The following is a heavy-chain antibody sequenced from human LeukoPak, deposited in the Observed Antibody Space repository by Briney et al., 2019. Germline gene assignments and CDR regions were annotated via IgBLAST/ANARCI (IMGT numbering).Heavy chain of an antibody. CDR1: GFTFSSYS. CDR3: ARTGLGMYSFDS. Sequence: PGGSLRLSCAASGFTFSSYSMNWVRQAAGKWLEWVSYITGSSSTINYADSVKGRFTISRDKAKNSLYLQMNSLRAEDTAVYYCARTGLGMYSFDSWGQGTLVTVSS. D-gene: IGHD3/OR15-3a*01. V-gene: IGHV3-48*01. CDR2: ITGSSSTI. J-gene: IGHJ4*02.